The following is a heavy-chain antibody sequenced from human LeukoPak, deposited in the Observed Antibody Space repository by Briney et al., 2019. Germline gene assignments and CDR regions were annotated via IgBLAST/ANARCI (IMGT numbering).Heavy chain of an antibody. D-gene: IGHD3-3*01. CDR2: INSDGSST. V-gene: IGHV3-74*01. J-gene: IGHJ4*02. CDR1: GFTFSSYW. Sequence: RPGGSLRLSCAASGFTFSSYWMHWVRQAPGKGLVWVSRINSDGSSTSYADSVKGRFTISRDNAKNTLYLQMNSLRAEDTAVYYCAKDRVGGVQIFDYWGQGTLVTVSS. CDR3: AKDRVGGVQIFDY.